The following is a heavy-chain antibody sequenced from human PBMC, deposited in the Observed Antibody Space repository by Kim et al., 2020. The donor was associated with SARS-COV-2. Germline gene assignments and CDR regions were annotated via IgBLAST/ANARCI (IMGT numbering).Heavy chain of an antibody. Sequence: ASVKVSCKASGYTFKSYPIHWVRQAPGQRLEWMGWVNAANDETKYSQKFQGRVTLTRDTSANTAYMDLRSLTFEDTAIYYCARDMNPTVYDYWGQGTLVTVSS. D-gene: IGHD4-4*01. V-gene: IGHV1-3*01. CDR1: GYTFKSYP. CDR2: VNAANDET. J-gene: IGHJ4*02. CDR3: ARDMNPTVYDY.